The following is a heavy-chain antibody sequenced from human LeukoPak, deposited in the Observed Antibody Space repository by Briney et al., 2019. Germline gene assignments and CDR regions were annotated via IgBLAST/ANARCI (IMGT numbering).Heavy chain of an antibody. CDR1: GFTVISNY. Sequence: GGSLRLSCAASGFTVISNYMSWVRQALGKGLEWVSVIYSGGSTYYADSTKGRFTISRDNSKNTLYLQMNSLRAEDTAVYYCARVGSGSYDYWGQGTLVTVSS. CDR2: IYSGGST. D-gene: IGHD1-26*01. CDR3: ARVGSGSYDY. V-gene: IGHV3-53*01. J-gene: IGHJ4*02.